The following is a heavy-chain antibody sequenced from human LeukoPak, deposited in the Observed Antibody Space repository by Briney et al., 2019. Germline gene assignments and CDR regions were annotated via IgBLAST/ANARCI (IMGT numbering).Heavy chain of an antibody. Sequence: SETLSLTCAVYGGSFSGYYWSWIRQPPGKGLEWIGEINHSGSTNYNPSLKSRVTISVDTSKNQFSLKLSSVTAADTAVYYCARVDVVVPADIPYYYYYYYMDVWGKGTTVTVSS. D-gene: IGHD2-2*02. CDR2: INHSGST. CDR1: GGSFSGYY. J-gene: IGHJ6*03. V-gene: IGHV4-34*01. CDR3: ARVDVVVPADIPYYYYYYYMDV.